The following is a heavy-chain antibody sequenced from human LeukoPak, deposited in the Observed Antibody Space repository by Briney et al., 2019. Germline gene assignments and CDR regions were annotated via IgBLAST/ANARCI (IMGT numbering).Heavy chain of an antibody. CDR3: AKDRLSGIRGALDQ. D-gene: IGHD3-10*01. CDR1: GFTFDDYA. Sequence: PGGSLRLSCAASGFTFDDYAMYWVRHAPGKGLEWVSGISWNIVGIVYADSVRGRFTISRDNARNSLYLPMNSMRGEDMALYYCAKDRLSGIRGALDQWGQGTLVTVSS. V-gene: IGHV3-9*03. J-gene: IGHJ5*02. CDR2: ISWNIVGI.